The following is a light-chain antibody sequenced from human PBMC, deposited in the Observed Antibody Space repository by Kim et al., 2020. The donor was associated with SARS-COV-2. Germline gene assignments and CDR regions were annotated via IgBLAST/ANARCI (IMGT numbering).Light chain of an antibody. J-gene: IGLJ3*02. CDR3: QSYDSSSWV. CDR2: EDN. Sequence: GKTVTISSTRSSGSIASNYVQCYQQRPGSSPTTVIYEDNQRPSGVPDRFSGSIDSSSNSASLTISGLKTEDEADYYCQSYDSSSWVFGGGTQLTVL. V-gene: IGLV6-57*01. CDR1: SGSIASNY.